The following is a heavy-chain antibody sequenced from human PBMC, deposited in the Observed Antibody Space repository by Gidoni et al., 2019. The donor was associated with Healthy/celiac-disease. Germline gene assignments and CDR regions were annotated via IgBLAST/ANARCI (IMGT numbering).Heavy chain of an antibody. V-gene: IGHV5-51*01. D-gene: IGHD3-22*01. CDR3: ARPPLWAYDSSGHWFDI. J-gene: IGHJ3*02. CDR2: IYPGDSDT. CDR1: GYSFTSSW. Sequence: EVQLVQSGAEVNKPGASLKISCKGSGYSFTSSWIGWVRQMPGKGLEWMGIIYPGDSDTRYSPSFQGQVTISADKSSSTAYLQWSSLKASDTAMYYCARPPLWAYDSSGHWFDIWGQGTMVTVSS.